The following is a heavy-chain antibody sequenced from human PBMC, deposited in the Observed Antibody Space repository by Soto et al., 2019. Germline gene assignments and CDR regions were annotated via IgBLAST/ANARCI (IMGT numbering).Heavy chain of an antibody. CDR3: ARVGSAVVTPRGYFDY. V-gene: IGHV4-31*03. J-gene: IGHJ4*02. CDR1: GGSISSGGYY. D-gene: IGHD2-15*01. CDR2: IYYSGST. Sequence: QVQLQEPGPGLVKPSQTLSLTCTVSGGSISSGGYYWSWIRQHPGKGLEWIGYIYYSGSTYYNPSLKSRVTISVDTSKSQFSLQLSSVTAADTAVYYCARVGSAVVTPRGYFDYWGQGTMVTVSS.